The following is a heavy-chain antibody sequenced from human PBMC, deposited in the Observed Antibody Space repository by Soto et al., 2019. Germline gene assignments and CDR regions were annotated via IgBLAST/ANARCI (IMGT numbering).Heavy chain of an antibody. CDR2: IIPIFGTA. CDR1: GGTFSSYA. D-gene: IGHD5-18*01. J-gene: IGHJ6*04. Sequence: SVKVSCKASGGTFSSYAISWVRQAPGQGLEWMGGIIPIFGTANYAQKFQGRVTITAYESTSTAYMELSSLRSEDTAVYYCARSVAYSYGYDYYGMDVWGKGTTVTVSS. CDR3: ARSVAYSYGYDYYGMDV. V-gene: IGHV1-69*13.